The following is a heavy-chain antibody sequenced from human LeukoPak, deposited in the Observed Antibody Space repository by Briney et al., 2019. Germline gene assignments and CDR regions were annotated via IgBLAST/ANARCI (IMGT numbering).Heavy chain of an antibody. CDR3: ARALDYYDSSGYYPFDY. Sequence: GGSLRLSCAASGFTFSDYYMRWIRQAPGKGLEWVLYISSSSSYTNYADSVKGRFTISRDNAKNSLYLQMNSLRAEDTAVYYCARALDYYDSSGYYPFDYWGQGTLVTVSS. CDR2: ISSSSSYT. V-gene: IGHV3-11*06. D-gene: IGHD3-22*01. CDR1: GFTFSDYY. J-gene: IGHJ4*02.